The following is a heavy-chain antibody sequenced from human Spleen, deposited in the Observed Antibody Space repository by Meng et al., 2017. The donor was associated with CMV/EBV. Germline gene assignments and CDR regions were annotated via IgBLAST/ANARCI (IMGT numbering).Heavy chain of an antibody. CDR2: IYASGST. V-gene: IGHV4-61*01. CDR1: CSVTSSNSW. CDR3: ARRVSGDEDSDDYFDY. D-gene: IGHD5-12*01. J-gene: IGHJ4*02. Sequence: CSVTSSNSWWTWNRQPPGKGLEWIGYIYASGSTDHNPSLRSRVTIALDTSKRQFSLKLTSVTAADTAVYYCARRVSGDEDSDDYFDYWGQGILVTVSS.